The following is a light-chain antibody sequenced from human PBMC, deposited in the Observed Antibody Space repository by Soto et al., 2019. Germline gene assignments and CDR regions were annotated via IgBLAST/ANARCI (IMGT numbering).Light chain of an antibody. J-gene: IGKJ2*01. V-gene: IGKV1-39*01. CDR2: GAS. CDR1: QSISNY. CDR3: QQSYRIPHT. Sequence: DLQMTQSPSTLSASVGARVTVTCRASQSISNYLSWYQQKPGKAPKLLIYGASNLQDGVPSRFSGSGSGTDFALTISGLQSEDFATYYCQQSYRIPHTFGQGTKLEIK.